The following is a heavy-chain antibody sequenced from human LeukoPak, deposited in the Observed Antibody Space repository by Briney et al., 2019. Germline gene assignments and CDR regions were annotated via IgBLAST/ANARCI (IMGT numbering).Heavy chain of an antibody. CDR1: GFTFSSYG. CDR3: AKVGPIAAGWYHYYMDV. CDR2: IRYDGSNK. V-gene: IGHV3-30*02. Sequence: GGSLRLSCAASGFTFSSYGMHWVRQAPGKGLEWVAFIRYDGSNKYYADSVKGRFTISRDNSKNTLYLQMNSLRAEDTAVYYCAKVGPIAAGWYHYYMDVWGKGTTVTVSS. D-gene: IGHD6-13*01. J-gene: IGHJ6*03.